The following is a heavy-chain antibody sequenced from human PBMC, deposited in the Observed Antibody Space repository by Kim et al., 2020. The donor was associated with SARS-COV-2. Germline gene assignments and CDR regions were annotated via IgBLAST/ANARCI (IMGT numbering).Heavy chain of an antibody. J-gene: IGHJ2*01. CDR2: IRSKAYGGTT. CDR1: GFTFGDYA. Sequence: GGSLRLSCTASGFTFGDYAMSWFRQAPGKGLEWVGFIRSKAYGGTTEYAASVKGRFTISRDDSKSIAYLQMNSLKTEDTAVYYCTSRGAVAGTPCYWYFGLWGRGTLVTVSS. V-gene: IGHV3-49*03. CDR3: TSRGAVAGTPCYWYFGL. D-gene: IGHD6-19*01.